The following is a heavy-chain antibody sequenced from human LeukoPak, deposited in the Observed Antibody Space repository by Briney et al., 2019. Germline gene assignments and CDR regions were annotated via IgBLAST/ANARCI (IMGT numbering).Heavy chain of an antibody. CDR3: ARTPYYFSYSDV. V-gene: IGHV4-39*01. D-gene: IGHD1-1*01. CDR1: GGSISSSRYY. Sequence: PSETLSLTCTVSGGSISSSRYYWGWLRQPPGKGLEWLATIYYSGSTYYNPSLKSRVTISVDTSKNQFSLKLNSVTATDTAVYYCARTPYYFSYSDVWGKRTTVTVSS. CDR2: IYYSGST. J-gene: IGHJ6*03.